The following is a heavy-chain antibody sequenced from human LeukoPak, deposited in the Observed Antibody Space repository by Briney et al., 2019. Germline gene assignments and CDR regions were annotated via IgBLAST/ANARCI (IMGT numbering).Heavy chain of an antibody. CDR3: ARGLPMVRGVIGWFDP. V-gene: IGHV1-2*02. CDR1: GYTFTDYY. Sequence: ASVKVSCKASGYTFTDYYMHWVRQAPGQGLEWMGWINPNSGGTNYAQKFQGRVTMTRDTSISTAYMELSRLRSDDTAVYYCARGLPMVRGVIGWFDPWGQGTLVTVSS. D-gene: IGHD3-10*01. J-gene: IGHJ5*02. CDR2: INPNSGGT.